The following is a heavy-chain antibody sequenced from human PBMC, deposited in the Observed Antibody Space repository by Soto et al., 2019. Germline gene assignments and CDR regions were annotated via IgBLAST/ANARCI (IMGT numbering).Heavy chain of an antibody. CDR3: ASPYCSGGSCYFDY. CDR2: IKQDGSEK. D-gene: IGHD2-15*01. Sequence: PGGSLRLSCAASGFTFSSYWMSWVRQAPGKGLEWVANIKQDGSEKYYVDSVKGRFTISRDNAKNSLFLRMNNLRAEDTAVYYCASPYCSGGSCYFDYWGQGTLVTVSS. V-gene: IGHV3-7*01. CDR1: GFTFSSYW. J-gene: IGHJ4*02.